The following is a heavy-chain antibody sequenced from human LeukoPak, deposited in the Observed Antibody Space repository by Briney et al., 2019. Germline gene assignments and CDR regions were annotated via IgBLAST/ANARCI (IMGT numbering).Heavy chain of an antibody. CDR3: AREGNDITIFGVATPNWFDP. D-gene: IGHD3-3*01. J-gene: IGHJ5*02. CDR2: TIPIFGTA. CDR1: DYTLTSYG. Sequence: SVKVSCKASDYTLTSYGISWVRQAPGQGLEWMGGTIPIFGTANYAQKFQGRVTITTDESTSTVYMELSSLRSEDTAVYYCAREGNDITIFGVATPNWFDPWGQGTLVTVSS. V-gene: IGHV1-69*05.